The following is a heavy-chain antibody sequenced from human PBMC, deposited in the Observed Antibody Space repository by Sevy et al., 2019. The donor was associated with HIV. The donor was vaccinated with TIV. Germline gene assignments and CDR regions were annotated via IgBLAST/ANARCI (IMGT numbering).Heavy chain of an antibody. V-gene: IGHV1-18*01. J-gene: IGHJ4*02. D-gene: IGHD3-10*01. Sequence: ASVKVSCKASGYIFTSYGISWVRQAPGQGPEWMGWISAYNGNTNYAQKFQGRVTVTTDSSTRTAYMEVRSLRSDDTAIYYCARDSSYYFGSGGTFDYWGKGTLVTVSS. CDR3: ARDSSYYFGSGGTFDY. CDR1: GYIFTSYG. CDR2: ISAYNGNT.